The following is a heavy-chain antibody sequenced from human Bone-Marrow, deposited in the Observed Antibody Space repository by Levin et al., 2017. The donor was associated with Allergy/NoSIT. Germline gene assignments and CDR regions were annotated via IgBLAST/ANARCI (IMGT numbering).Heavy chain of an antibody. J-gene: IGHJ1*01. D-gene: IGHD2-15*01. CDR3: ARLGIYCSGSNCYPTYCQY. V-gene: IGHV4-59*01. CDR2: TYNSGST. CDR1: GGSTSSYY. Sequence: SETLSLTCRVSGGSTSSYYWSWIRQLPGNGLERIGYTYNSGSTNYNPSLKSRVTISIDTSKNQCSLKLSSVTAADTAVYQCARLGIYCSGSNCYPTYCQYWGQGTLVTVSS.